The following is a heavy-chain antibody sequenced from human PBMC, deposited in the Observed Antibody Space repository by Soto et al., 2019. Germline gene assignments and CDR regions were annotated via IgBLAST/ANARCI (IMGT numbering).Heavy chain of an antibody. D-gene: IGHD3-9*01. CDR2: IYYSGST. V-gene: IGHV4-59*06. CDR1: GGSISGYY. CDR3: ASLSLDILTGYYFDY. J-gene: IGHJ4*02. Sequence: SETLSLTCTVSGGSISGYYWSWIRQPPGKGLEWIGYIYYSGSTYYNPSLKSRVTISVDTSKNQFSLKLSSVTAADTAVYYCASLSLDILTGYYFDYWGQGTLVTVSS.